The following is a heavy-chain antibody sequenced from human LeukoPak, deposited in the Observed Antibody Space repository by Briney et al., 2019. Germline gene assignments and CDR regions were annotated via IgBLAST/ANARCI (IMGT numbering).Heavy chain of an antibody. CDR1: GSTFSSYS. CDR3: ARIRSKGY. CDR2: ISSSSSTI. J-gene: IGHJ4*02. Sequence: GGSLRLSCAASGSTFSSYSMNWVRQAPGKGLEWVSYISSSSSTIYYADSVKGRFTISRDNAKNSLYLQMNSLRAEDTAVYYCARIRSKGYWGQGTLVTVSS. V-gene: IGHV3-48*01.